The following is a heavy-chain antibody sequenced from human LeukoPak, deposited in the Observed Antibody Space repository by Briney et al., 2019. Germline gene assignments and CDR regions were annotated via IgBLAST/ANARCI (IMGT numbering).Heavy chain of an antibody. CDR2: ISAYNGNT. CDR3: ARDGPLYSSGSEFDY. D-gene: IGHD6-19*01. J-gene: IGHJ4*02. CDR1: GGTFSSYA. V-gene: IGHV1-18*01. Sequence: GASVKVSCKASGGTFSSYAISWVRQAPGQGLEWMGWISAYNGNTNYAQKLQGRVTMTTDTSTSTAYMELRSLRSDDTAVYYCARDGPLYSSGSEFDYWGQGTLVTVSS.